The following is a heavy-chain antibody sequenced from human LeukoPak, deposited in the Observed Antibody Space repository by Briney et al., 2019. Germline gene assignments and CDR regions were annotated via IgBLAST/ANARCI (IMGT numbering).Heavy chain of an antibody. CDR1: GYTFTGYY. CDR2: INPNSGGT. CDR3: ARTYYYDSSGAFDI. Sequence: ASVKASCKASGYTFTGYYMHWVRQAPGQGLEWMGWINPNSGGTNYAQKFQGRVTMTRDTSISTAYMELSRLRSDDTAVYYCARTYYYDSSGAFDIWGQGTMVTVSS. V-gene: IGHV1-2*02. D-gene: IGHD3-22*01. J-gene: IGHJ3*02.